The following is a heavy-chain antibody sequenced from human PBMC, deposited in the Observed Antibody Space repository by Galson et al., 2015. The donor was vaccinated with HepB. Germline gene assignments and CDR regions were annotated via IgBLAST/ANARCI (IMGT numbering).Heavy chain of an antibody. J-gene: IGHJ4*02. D-gene: IGHD6-19*01. CDR3: AKGAGWYDY. Sequence: ETLSLPCTVSGVSMSSAYWSWLRHFPGKGLEWIAYVHHSGKTNYNPSLNSRVTISADMSKNEFSLKLTSMTTADTAVYYCAKGAGWYDYWGQGTLVTVSS. CDR2: VHHSGKT. CDR1: GVSMSSAY. V-gene: IGHV4-59*01.